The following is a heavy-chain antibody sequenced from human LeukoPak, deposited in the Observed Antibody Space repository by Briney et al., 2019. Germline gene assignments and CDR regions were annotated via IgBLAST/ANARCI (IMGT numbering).Heavy chain of an antibody. CDR2: ISWDGGST. D-gene: IGHD3-9*01. J-gene: IGHJ4*02. CDR1: GFTFDDYT. Sequence: GGSLRLSCAASGFTFDDYTMHWVRQAPGKGLEWVSLISWDGGSTYYADSVKGRFTISRDNAKNSLYLQMNSLRAEDTAVYYCARVNDILTGWSYYFDYWGQGTLVTVSS. CDR3: ARVNDILTGWSYYFDY. V-gene: IGHV3-43*01.